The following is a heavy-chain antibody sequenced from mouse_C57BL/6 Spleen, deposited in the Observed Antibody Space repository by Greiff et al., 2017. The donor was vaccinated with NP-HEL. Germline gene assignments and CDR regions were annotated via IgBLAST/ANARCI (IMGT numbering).Heavy chain of an antibody. CDR2: FYPGSGSI. J-gene: IGHJ3*01. Sequence: VQLQQSGAELVKPGASVKLSCKASGYTFTEYTIHWVKQRSGQGLEWIGWFYPGSGSIKYNEKFKDKATLTADKSSSTVYMELSRLTSEDSAVYFCARHEEDYYGSSPPWFADWGQGTLVTVSA. D-gene: IGHD1-1*01. CDR3: ARHEEDYYGSSPPWFAD. CDR1: GYTFTEYT. V-gene: IGHV1-62-2*01.